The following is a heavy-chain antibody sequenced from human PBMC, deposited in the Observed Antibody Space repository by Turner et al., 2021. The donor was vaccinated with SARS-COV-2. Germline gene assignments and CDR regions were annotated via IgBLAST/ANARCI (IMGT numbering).Heavy chain of an antibody. CDR2: INQSGST. D-gene: IGHD3-3*01. V-gene: IGHV4-34*01. Sequence: QVQLQLWGAGLLKPSETLSLTCAVYGGSFCGYYWSWIRQPPGKGLEWIGEINQSGSTNYNPSLKSRVTISVDTSKNQFSLKLSSVTAADTAVYYCATSGMDFWYGYKGFDYWGQGTLVTVSS. CDR1: GGSFCGYY. CDR3: ATSGMDFWYGYKGFDY. J-gene: IGHJ4*02.